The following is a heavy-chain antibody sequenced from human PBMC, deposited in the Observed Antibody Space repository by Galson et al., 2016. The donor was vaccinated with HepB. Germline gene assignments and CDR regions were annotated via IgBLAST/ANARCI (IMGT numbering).Heavy chain of an antibody. CDR2: ISYDGSNK. CDR3: ARERWGTGAFDY. Sequence: SLRLSCAASGFTFSNYPMHWVRQAPGKGLEWVAVISYDGSNKFYADSVKGRSTISSDHSKNTLYLQMNSLRAEDTALYYCARERWGTGAFDYWGQGTLVTVSS. J-gene: IGHJ4*02. D-gene: IGHD4-23*01. CDR1: GFTFSNYP. V-gene: IGHV3-30*04.